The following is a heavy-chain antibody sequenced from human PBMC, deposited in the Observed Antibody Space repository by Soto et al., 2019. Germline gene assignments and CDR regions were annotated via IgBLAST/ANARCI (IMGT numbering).Heavy chain of an antibody. CDR3: AADSGYGSGWYQYYGMDG. Sequence: SVKVSCKASGFTFTSSAVQWVRQARGQRLEWIGWIVVGSGNTNYAQKFQERVTITRDMSTSTAYMELSSMRSEDTAVYYCAADSGYGSGWYQYYGMDGWGQGTTVTVSS. D-gene: IGHD6-19*01. CDR1: GFTFTSSA. CDR2: IVVGSGNT. J-gene: IGHJ6*02. V-gene: IGHV1-58*01.